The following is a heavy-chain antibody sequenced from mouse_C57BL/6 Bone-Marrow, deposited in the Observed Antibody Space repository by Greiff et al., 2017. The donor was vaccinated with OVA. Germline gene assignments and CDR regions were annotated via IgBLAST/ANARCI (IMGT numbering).Heavy chain of an antibody. CDR2: INPSTGGT. CDR3: ARERFPYWYFDV. Sequence: VQLQQSGPELVKPGASVKISCKASGYSFTGYDMNWVKQSPEKSLEWIGEINPSTGGTTYNQKFKAKATLTVDKSSSTAYMQLQSLTSEDSAVYYCARERFPYWYFDVWGTGTTVTVSS. J-gene: IGHJ1*03. CDR1: GYSFTGYD. V-gene: IGHV1-42*01.